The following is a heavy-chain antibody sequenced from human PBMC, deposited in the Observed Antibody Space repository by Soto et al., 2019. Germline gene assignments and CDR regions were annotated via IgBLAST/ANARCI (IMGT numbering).Heavy chain of an antibody. Sequence: EVQLVESGGGLVQPGGSLRLSCAASGSTVSSNYMSWVRQAPGKGLEWVSVIYSGGSTYYADSVKGRFTISRDNSMIXLYLQMDSLRAEDTAVYYCARYLSEGSRWNNWFDPCGQGTLVTVSS. CDR3: ARYLSEGSRWNNWFDP. CDR2: IYSGGST. CDR1: GSTVSSNY. D-gene: IGHD1-1*01. V-gene: IGHV3-66*01. J-gene: IGHJ5*02.